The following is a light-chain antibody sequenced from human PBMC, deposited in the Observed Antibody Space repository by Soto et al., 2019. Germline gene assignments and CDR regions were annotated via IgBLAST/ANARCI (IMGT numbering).Light chain of an antibody. V-gene: IGKV3-20*01. CDR1: QNVSSSY. CDR3: QQCGSSST. Sequence: EIGLTQSACTLSLSPGERATLSCWASQNVSSSYLAWYHHKPGQAPRLLIYGASMRATGIPDRFSGSGSGTDFTLTISRLEPEDFAVDYCQQCGSSSTFGQGTRLEIK. J-gene: IGKJ5*01. CDR2: GAS.